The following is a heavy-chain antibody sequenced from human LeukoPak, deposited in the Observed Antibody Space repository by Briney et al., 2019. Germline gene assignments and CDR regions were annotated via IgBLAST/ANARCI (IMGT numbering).Heavy chain of an antibody. V-gene: IGHV3-33*08. J-gene: IGHJ3*02. Sequence: GGSLRLSCAASGFTFSNYAMHWVRQAPGKGLEWVAVIWYDGSNKYYADSVKGRFTISRDNSKNTLYLQMNSLRAEDTAVYYCARDHAAHVEYAFDIWGQGTMVTVSS. CDR2: IWYDGSNK. D-gene: IGHD1-1*01. CDR3: ARDHAAHVEYAFDI. CDR1: GFTFSNYA.